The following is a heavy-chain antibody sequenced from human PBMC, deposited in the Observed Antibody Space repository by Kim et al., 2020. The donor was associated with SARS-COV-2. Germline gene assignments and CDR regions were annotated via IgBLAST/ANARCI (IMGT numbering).Heavy chain of an antibody. CDR2: ISYDGSNK. CDR3: AKDRYDILTDPTVFIPSYGMDV. J-gene: IGHJ6*02. CDR1: GFTFSSYG. V-gene: IGHV3-30*18. Sequence: GGSLRLSCAASGFTFSSYGMHWVRQAPGKGLEWVAVISYDGSNKYYADSVKGRFTISRDNSKNTLYLQMNSLRAEDTAVYYCAKDRYDILTDPTVFIPSYGMDVWGQGTTVTVSS. D-gene: IGHD3-9*01.